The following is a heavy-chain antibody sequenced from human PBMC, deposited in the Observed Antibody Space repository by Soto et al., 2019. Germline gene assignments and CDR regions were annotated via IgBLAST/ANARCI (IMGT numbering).Heavy chain of an antibody. CDR2: IYYSGST. Sequence: LSLTCTVSGGSISSGDYYWSWIRQPPGKGLEWIGYIYYSGSTYYNPSLKSRVTISVDTSKNQFSLKLSSVTAADTAVYYCARRTSGYDWAFDYWGQGTLVTVSS. J-gene: IGHJ4*02. CDR1: GGSISSGDYY. D-gene: IGHD5-12*01. CDR3: ARRTSGYDWAFDY. V-gene: IGHV4-30-4*01.